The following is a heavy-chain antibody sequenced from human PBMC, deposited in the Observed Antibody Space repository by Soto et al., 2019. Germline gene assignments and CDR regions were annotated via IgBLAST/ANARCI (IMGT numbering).Heavy chain of an antibody. Sequence: QVQLVQSGAEVKKPGASVKVCCKASGYTFSSYGISWVRQDPGEGLEWMGRISGHNGNTNYAQKPKGRVTMTIDTTTITGDLELRSLRSDDTAVYYCARVRGGDGMDVGGEGTTVTVSS. J-gene: IGHJ6*04. CDR2: ISGHNGNT. CDR1: GYTFSSYG. V-gene: IGHV1-18*01. CDR3: ARVRGGDGMDV. D-gene: IGHD3-16*01.